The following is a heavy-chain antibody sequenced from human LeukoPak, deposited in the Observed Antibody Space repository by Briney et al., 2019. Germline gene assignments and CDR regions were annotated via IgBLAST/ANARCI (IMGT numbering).Heavy chain of an antibody. J-gene: IGHJ4*02. V-gene: IGHV3-21*01. CDR2: ISSSSSYI. D-gene: IGHD5-24*01. CDR3: ARDIYGRDGYTPGGY. CDR1: GFTFSTYT. Sequence: GGSLRLSCAASGFTFSTYTMNWVRQAPGKGLEWVSSISSSSSYIYYADSVKGRFTISRDNAKNSLYLQMNSLRAEDTAVYYCARDIYGRDGYTPGGYWGQGTLVTVSS.